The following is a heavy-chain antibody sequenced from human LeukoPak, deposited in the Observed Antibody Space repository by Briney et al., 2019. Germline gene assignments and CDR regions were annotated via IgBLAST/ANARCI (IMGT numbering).Heavy chain of an antibody. J-gene: IGHJ4*02. D-gene: IGHD3-22*01. Sequence: SETLSLTCTVSGGSITGTPYFWGWIRQAPGKGLEWIGSMFFSGRTYYNPSLKNRVNISSDTSKNQFSLHLNSMTAADTALYYCARGTGVTTVIAVFTTRPFEYWGQGTPVTVSS. CDR2: MFFSGRT. CDR1: GGSITGTPYF. CDR3: ARGTGVTTVIAVFTTRPFEY. V-gene: IGHV4-39*07.